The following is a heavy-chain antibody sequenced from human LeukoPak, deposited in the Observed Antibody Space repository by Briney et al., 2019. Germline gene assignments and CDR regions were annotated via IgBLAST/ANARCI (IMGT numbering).Heavy chain of an antibody. CDR3: ARHVPGAAGILRWFDP. V-gene: IGHV4-39*01. CDR2: IYHSGST. J-gene: IGHJ5*02. D-gene: IGHD6-13*01. Sequence: ASETLSLTCTVSGGSISSSSYYWGWIRQPRGKGLEWIGSIYHSGSTYYNPSLKSRVTISVDTSKNQFSLKLSSVAAADTAVYYCARHVPGAAGILRWFDPWGQGTLVTVSS. CDR1: GGSISSSSYY.